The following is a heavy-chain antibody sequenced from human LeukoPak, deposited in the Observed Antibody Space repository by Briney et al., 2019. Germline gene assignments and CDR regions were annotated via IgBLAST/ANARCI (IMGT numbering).Heavy chain of an antibody. CDR2: INPNSRST. V-gene: IGHV1-46*01. J-gene: IGHJ4*02. CDR1: GYTLITYY. Sequence: ASVKVSCKASGYTLITYYMHWVRQAPGQGLEWMGIINPNSRSTLYAQKFQGRVTMTSDTSTSTVYMELSSLRSEDTAVYYCARESHVERDDYWGQGTLVTVSS. D-gene: IGHD1-1*01. CDR3: ARESHVERDDY.